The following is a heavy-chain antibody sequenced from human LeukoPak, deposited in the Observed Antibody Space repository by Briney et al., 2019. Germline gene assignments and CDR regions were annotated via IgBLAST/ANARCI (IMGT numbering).Heavy chain of an antibody. D-gene: IGHD2-21*01. CDR2: INPNSGGT. CDR3: ASSDGWCGAILPDCYYYMDV. J-gene: IGHJ6*03. CDR1: GYTFTGYY. Sequence: ASVKVSCKASGYTFTGYYMHWVRQAPGHGLEWMGWINPNSGGTNYAQKFQGRVTMTRDTSISTAYMELSRLRSDDTAVYYCASSDGWCGAILPDCYYYMDVWGKGTTVTVSS. V-gene: IGHV1-2*02.